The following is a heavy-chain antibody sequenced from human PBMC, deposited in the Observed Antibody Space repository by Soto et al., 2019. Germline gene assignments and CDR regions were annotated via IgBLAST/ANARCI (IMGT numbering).Heavy chain of an antibody. Sequence: QITLKESGPTLVKPTQTLTLTCTFSGFSLSTSGVGVGWIRQPPGKALEWLALIYWDDDKRYSPSLKSRLTIPKYPPNHQVLLTITHMYPVDTAPYYCAHRRPLGPSRCYGIGPFDYWGQLTLVPLSS. CDR3: AHRRPLGPSRCYGIGPFDY. CDR2: IYWDDDK. CDR1: GFSLSTSGVG. J-gene: IGHJ4*02. D-gene: IGHD2-15*01. V-gene: IGHV2-5*02.